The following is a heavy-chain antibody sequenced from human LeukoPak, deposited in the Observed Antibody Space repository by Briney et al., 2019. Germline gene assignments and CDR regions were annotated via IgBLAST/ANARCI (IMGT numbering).Heavy chain of an antibody. V-gene: IGHV3-30*03. J-gene: IGHJ4*02. D-gene: IGHD1-1*01. CDR2: ISYDGSNK. CDR1: GFTFSSYG. Sequence: GGSLRLSCAASGFTFSSYGMHWVRQAPGKGLEWVAVISYDGSNKYYADSVKGRFTISRDNSKNTLYLQMNSLRAEDTAVYYCARDQVWNDGTGFDYWGQGTLVTVSS. CDR3: ARDQVWNDGTGFDY.